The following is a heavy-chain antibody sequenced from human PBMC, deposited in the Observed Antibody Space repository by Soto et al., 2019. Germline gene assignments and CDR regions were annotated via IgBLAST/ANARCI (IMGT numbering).Heavy chain of an antibody. D-gene: IGHD3-10*01. CDR2: ISSGSSYI. J-gene: IGHJ5*01. Sequence: RWSLRLSCAASVFTFSTYTMNWVRQAPGKGLEWISSISSGSSYIYYAGSVKGRFTISRDNAKNSLFLQMNSLRADDTAVYYCARDILSGGAYPDSWGQGTKVTVSS. CDR1: VFTFSTYT. CDR3: ARDILSGGAYPDS. V-gene: IGHV3-21*01.